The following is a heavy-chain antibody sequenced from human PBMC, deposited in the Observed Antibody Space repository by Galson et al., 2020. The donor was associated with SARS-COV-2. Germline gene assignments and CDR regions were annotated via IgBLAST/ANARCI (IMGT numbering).Heavy chain of an antibody. CDR3: ARGVREGFGDRHAFDM. Sequence: GESLKISCAASGFTFDDYAMSWVRQAPGKGLEWVSGMNWNGGSTSYVDSVKGRFTISRDNAKNSLYLQMDSLRAEDTALYHCARGVREGFGDRHAFDMWGQGTMVTVSS. D-gene: IGHD3-16*01. CDR2: MNWNGGST. CDR1: GFTFDDYA. V-gene: IGHV3-20*01. J-gene: IGHJ3*02.